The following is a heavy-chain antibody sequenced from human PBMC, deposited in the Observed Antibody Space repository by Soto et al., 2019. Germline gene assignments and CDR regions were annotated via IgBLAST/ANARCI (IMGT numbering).Heavy chain of an antibody. CDR3: AREIEASSGWGFDY. V-gene: IGHV1-18*01. CDR1: GYTFTSYG. CDR2: ISAYNGNT. D-gene: IGHD6-19*01. J-gene: IGHJ4*02. Sequence: AASVKVSCKASGYTFTSYGISWVRQAPGQGLEWMGWISAYNGNTNYAQKLQGRVTMTTDTSTSTAYMELRSLRSDDTAVYYCAREIEASSGWGFDYWGQGTLVTVSS.